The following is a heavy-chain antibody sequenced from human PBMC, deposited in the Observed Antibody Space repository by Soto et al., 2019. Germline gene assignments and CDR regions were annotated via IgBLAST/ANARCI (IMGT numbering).Heavy chain of an antibody. CDR2: ISGSGGST. Sequence: GGSLRLSCAASGFPFSSYAMSWVRQAPGKGLEWVSAISGSGGSTYYADSVKGRFTISRDNSKNTLYLQMNSLRAEDTAVYYCAKDPYGETGDYYYYMDVWGKGTTVTVS. D-gene: IGHD4-17*01. J-gene: IGHJ6*03. CDR3: AKDPYGETGDYYYYMDV. CDR1: GFPFSSYA. V-gene: IGHV3-23*01.